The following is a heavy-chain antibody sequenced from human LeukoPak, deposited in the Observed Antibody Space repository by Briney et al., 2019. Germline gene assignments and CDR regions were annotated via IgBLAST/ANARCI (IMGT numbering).Heavy chain of an antibody. CDR2: ISSSSSTI. D-gene: IGHD6-19*01. CDR1: GFTFSSYS. J-gene: IGHJ3*02. CDR3: ARGQQWLVLVDAFDI. Sequence: GSLRLSCAASGFTFSSYSMNWVRQAPGKGLEWVSYISSSSSTIYYADSVKGRFTISRDNAKNSLYLQMNSLRAEDTAVYYCARGQQWLVLVDAFDIWGQGTMITVSS. V-gene: IGHV3-48*04.